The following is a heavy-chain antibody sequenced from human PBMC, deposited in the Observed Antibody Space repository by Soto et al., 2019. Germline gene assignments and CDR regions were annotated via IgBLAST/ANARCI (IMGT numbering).Heavy chain of an antibody. D-gene: IGHD3-22*01. J-gene: IGHJ4*02. V-gene: IGHV4-34*01. CDR1: GGSFSGYY. CDR2: INHSGST. CDR3: ARSFSGYSPSLNY. Sequence: PSETLSLTCAVYGGSFSGYYWSWIRQPPGKGLEWIGEINHSGSTNYNPSLKNRVTISVDTTKNQFTLKLSSVTTADTTVYYCARSFSGYSPSLNYWGQGTLVTVSS.